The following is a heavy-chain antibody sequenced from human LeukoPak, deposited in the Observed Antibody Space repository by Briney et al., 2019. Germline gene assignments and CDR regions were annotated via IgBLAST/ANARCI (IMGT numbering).Heavy chain of an antibody. CDR3: ARVGSGSYYIPNYYYYYMDV. J-gene: IGHJ6*03. CDR1: GFTFSSYE. Sequence: GGSPRLSCAASGFTFSSYEMNWVRQAPGKGLEWVSYISSSGSTIYYADSVKGRFTISRDNAKNSLYLQMNSLRAEDTAVYYCARVGSGSYYIPNYYYYYMDVWGKGTTVTVSS. CDR2: ISSSGSTI. V-gene: IGHV3-48*03. D-gene: IGHD3-10*01.